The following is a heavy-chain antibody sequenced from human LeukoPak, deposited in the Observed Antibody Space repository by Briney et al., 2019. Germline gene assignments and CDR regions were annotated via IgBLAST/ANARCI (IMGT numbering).Heavy chain of an antibody. CDR3: AVTYYYDSSGYYYVAFDI. J-gene: IGHJ3*02. CDR2: INHSGST. Sequence: SETLSLTCAVYGGSFSGYYWSWIRQPPGKGLEWIGEINHSGSTNYNPSLKSRVTISVDTSKNQFSLKLSSVTAADTAVYYCAVTYYYDSSGYYYVAFDIWGQGTMVTVSS. V-gene: IGHV4-34*01. D-gene: IGHD3-22*01. CDR1: GGSFSGYY.